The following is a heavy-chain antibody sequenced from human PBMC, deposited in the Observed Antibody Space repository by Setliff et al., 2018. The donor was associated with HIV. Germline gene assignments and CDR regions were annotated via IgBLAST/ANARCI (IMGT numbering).Heavy chain of an antibody. Sequence: KTSETLSLTCSVSGGSISSGTNYWSWIRQPAGKGLEWIGRIYSSGSTNYNPSLKSRVTISVDTSKNQFSLKVSSVTAADTAVYYCARAGSAAASPLDYWGQGTLVTVSS. D-gene: IGHD6-6*01. CDR2: IYSSGST. CDR3: ARAGSAAASPLDY. V-gene: IGHV4-61*02. CDR1: GGSISSGTNY. J-gene: IGHJ4*02.